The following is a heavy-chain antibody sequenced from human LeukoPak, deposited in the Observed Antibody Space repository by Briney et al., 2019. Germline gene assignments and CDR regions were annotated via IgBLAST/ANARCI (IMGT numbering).Heavy chain of an antibody. Sequence: ASVTVSCKASGYIFTSYYMHWVRQAPGQGLEWMGIITPSGGSTTYAQKFQGRVTMTRDLSTSTVYMELSSLRSEDTAVYYCAREGRSGFYYMDVWGKGTTVTVSS. D-gene: IGHD3-10*01. CDR2: ITPSGGST. CDR1: GYIFTSYY. V-gene: IGHV1-46*01. CDR3: AREGRSGFYYMDV. J-gene: IGHJ6*03.